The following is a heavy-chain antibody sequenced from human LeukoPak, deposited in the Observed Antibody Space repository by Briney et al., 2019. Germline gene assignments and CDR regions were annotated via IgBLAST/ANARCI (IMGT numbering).Heavy chain of an antibody. CDR1: GFTFSSQT. Sequence: PGGSLRLSCAASGFTFSSQTMSWVRQAPGKGLEWVSAISGSGGSTYYADSVKGRFTISRDNAKNSLYLQMNSLRAEDTAVYYCASIAARSYFDYWGQGTLVTVSS. D-gene: IGHD6-6*01. CDR2: ISGSGGST. J-gene: IGHJ4*02. V-gene: IGHV3-23*01. CDR3: ASIAARSYFDY.